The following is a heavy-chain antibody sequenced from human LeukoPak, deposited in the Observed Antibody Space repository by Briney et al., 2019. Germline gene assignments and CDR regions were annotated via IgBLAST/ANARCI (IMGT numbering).Heavy chain of an antibody. CDR3: ARESYYDSSGYHGDAFDI. V-gene: IGHV3-21*01. J-gene: IGHJ3*02. CDR1: GFTFSSYS. CDR2: ISSSSSYI. Sequence: PGGSLRLSCAASGFTFSSYSMTWVRQAPGKGLEWVSSISSSSSYIYYADSVKGRFTISRDNAKNSLYLQMNSLRAEDTAVYYCARESYYDSSGYHGDAFDIWGQGTMVTVSS. D-gene: IGHD3-22*01.